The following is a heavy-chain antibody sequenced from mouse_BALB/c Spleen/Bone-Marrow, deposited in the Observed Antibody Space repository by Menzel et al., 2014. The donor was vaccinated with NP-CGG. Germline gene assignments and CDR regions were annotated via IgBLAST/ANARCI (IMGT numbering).Heavy chain of an antibody. CDR3: ARGGSSVDY. D-gene: IGHD1-3*01. CDR1: GYAFSVYW. J-gene: IGHJ2*01. CDR2: IYPGDGDT. V-gene: IGHV1-80*01. Sequence: VQLQQSGAELVRPGSSVKISCKASGYAFSVYWMNWVKQRPGQGLEWIGQIYPGDGDTNYNGKFKGRATLTADKSSKTDYMQHSSLTSEDSAVYSCARGGSSVDYWGQGTTLTVSA.